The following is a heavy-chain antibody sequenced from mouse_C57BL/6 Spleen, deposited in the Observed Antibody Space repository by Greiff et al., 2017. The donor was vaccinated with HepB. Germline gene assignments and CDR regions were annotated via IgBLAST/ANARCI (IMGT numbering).Heavy chain of an antibody. V-gene: IGHV1-22*01. D-gene: IGHD3-2*02. CDR2: INPNNGGT. CDR3: ASPDSSGPYYFDY. CDR1: GYTFTDYN. J-gene: IGHJ2*01. Sequence: VHVKQSGPELVKPGASVKMSCKASGYTFTDYNMHWVKQSHGKSLEWIGYINPNNGGTSYNQKFKGKDTLTVNKSSSTAYMELRCLTSEDSAVYYCASPDSSGPYYFDYWGQGTTLTVSS.